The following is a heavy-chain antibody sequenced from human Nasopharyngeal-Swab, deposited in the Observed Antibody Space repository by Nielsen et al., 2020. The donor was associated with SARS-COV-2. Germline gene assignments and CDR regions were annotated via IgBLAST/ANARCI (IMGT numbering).Heavy chain of an antibody. CDR1: GFTFSSYA. J-gene: IGHJ6*02. CDR3: AKGGCGGDCYYYYYYGMDV. CDR2: ISYDGSNK. Sequence: GESLKTSCAASGFTFSSYAMHWVRQAPGKGLEWVAVISYDGSNKYYADSVKGRFTISRDNSKNTLYLQMNSLRAEDTAVYYCAKGGCGGDCYYYYYYGMDVWGQGTTVTVSS. V-gene: IGHV3-30-3*01. D-gene: IGHD2-21*02.